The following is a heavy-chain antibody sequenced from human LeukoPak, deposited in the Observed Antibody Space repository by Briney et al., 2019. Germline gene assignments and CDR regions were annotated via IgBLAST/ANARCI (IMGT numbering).Heavy chain of an antibody. CDR2: ISYEKNEE. J-gene: IGHJ4*02. CDR3: VKGRSGSSYSPSDS. V-gene: IGHV3-30*18. CDR1: GFTLTSYG. D-gene: IGHD2-15*01. Sequence: GTYLRLSCAASGFTLTSYGMHWVRQAPGKGLEWVAVISYEKNEEFYADSVKGRSTISRDSSKNTLYLQMNSLRPEDTAVYYCVKGRSGSSYSPSDSWGQGTLVTVSS.